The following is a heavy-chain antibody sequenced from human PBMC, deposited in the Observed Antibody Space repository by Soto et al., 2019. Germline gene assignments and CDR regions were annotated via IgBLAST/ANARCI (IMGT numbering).Heavy chain of an antibody. J-gene: IGHJ5*02. CDR3: ARGQRFSDWFDP. CDR1: GGTISGYY. CDR2: IYSSGNT. V-gene: IGHV4-4*07. D-gene: IGHD3-3*01. Sequence: ASETLSLTCSVSGGTISGYYWTWIRQPAGKGLEWIGRIYSSGNTKYNPSLQSRVTMSRDTSNNQFSLRLTSVTAADTAVYYCARGQRFSDWFDPWGQGTLVTVSS.